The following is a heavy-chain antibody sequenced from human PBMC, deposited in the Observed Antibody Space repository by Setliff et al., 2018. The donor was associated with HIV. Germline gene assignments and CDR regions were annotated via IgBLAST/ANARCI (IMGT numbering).Heavy chain of an antibody. D-gene: IGHD5-12*01. V-gene: IGHV4-4*02. J-gene: IGHJ4*02. CDR1: GGSISSSNW. Sequence: PSETLSLTCAVSGGSISSSNWWSWVRQPPGKGLEWIGEINRGGSTNYNPSLKSRAIISVDTSKKHLSLNVTSVTAADTAVYYCARRGWNGYTAFDCWGQGTQVTVSS. CDR3: ARRGWNGYTAFDC. CDR2: INRGGST.